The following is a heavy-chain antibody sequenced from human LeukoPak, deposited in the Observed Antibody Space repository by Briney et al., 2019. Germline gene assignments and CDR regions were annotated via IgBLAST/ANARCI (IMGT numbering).Heavy chain of an antibody. J-gene: IGHJ3*02. Sequence: PSETLSLTCTVSGGSISTYYWSWIRQPPGKGLEWIGYIYSSVSTNYNPSLKSRVTISVDTSKNQFSLKLSSVTAADTAVYYCARQDSDAFDIWGQGTMATVSS. CDR2: IYSSVST. CDR1: GGSISTYY. CDR3: ARQDSDAFDI. V-gene: IGHV4-59*08.